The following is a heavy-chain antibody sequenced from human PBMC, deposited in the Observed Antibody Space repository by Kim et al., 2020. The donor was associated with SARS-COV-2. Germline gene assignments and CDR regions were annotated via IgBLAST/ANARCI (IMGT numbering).Heavy chain of an antibody. Sequence: GGSLRLSCAASGFPFNGYSMNWVRQAPGKGLEWVAIISTSSSYIYYADSVKGRFTISRYNAKTSLYLQMNSLRQEDTAVNYCARDIWLGSSLPYRSFDYWGQGILVTVSS. J-gene: IGHJ4*02. CDR3: ARDIWLGSSLPYRSFDY. V-gene: IGHV3-21*01. CDR2: ISTSSSYI. CDR1: GFPFNGYS. D-gene: IGHD3-10*01.